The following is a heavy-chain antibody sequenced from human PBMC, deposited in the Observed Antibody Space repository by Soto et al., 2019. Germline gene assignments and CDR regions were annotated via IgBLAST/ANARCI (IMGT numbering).Heavy chain of an antibody. CDR3: AREAYGKLSAVDI. CDR2: INAGNGNA. Sequence: QVQLVQSGAEVKKPGASVKVSCKASGYTFTSYAMHWVRQAPGQRLEWMGWINAGNGNAKYSQKFQGRVTITRDTSASTAYMELSSLRSEDTAVYYCAREAYGKLSAVDIWGQGTMVPVSS. J-gene: IGHJ3*02. D-gene: IGHD4-17*01. V-gene: IGHV1-3*01. CDR1: GYTFTSYA.